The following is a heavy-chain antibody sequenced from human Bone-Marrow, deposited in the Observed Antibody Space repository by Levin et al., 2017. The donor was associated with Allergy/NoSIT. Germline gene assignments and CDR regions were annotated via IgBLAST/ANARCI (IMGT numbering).Heavy chain of an antibody. CDR1: GFTFSSYA. Sequence: GGSLRLSCAASGFTFSSYAMHWVRQAPGKGLEYVSAISSNGGSTYYANSVKGRFTISRDNSKNTLYLQMGSLRAEDMAVYYCARGYRSGGSCSNGVDYWGQGTLVTVSS. V-gene: IGHV3-64*01. CDR3: ARGYRSGGSCSNGVDY. CDR2: ISSNGGST. D-gene: IGHD2-15*01. J-gene: IGHJ4*02.